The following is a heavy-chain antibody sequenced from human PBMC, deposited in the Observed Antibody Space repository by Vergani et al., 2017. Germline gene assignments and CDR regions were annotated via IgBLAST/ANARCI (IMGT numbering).Heavy chain of an antibody. V-gene: IGHV3-9*01. J-gene: IGHJ2*01. CDR1: GFTFDDYA. CDR2: INWNSDSI. D-gene: IGHD6-13*01. CDR3: VKDIAASGNYWYFDL. Sequence: EVQLVESGGGLVQPGRSLRLFCAASGFTFDDYAMHWVRQAPGKGLEWVSGINWNSDSIAYADSVKGRVTISRDNAKNSLYLQMNSLRAEDTALYYCVKDIAASGNYWYFDLWGRGTLVTVSS.